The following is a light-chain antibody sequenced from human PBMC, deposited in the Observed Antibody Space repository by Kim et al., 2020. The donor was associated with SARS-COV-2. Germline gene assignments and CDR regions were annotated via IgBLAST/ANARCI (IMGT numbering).Light chain of an antibody. Sequence: SYELTQPPSVSVAPGKTARITCGGINIGSKSVHWYQQKPGQAPVLVIYYDSDRPSGIPERFSGSNSGNTATLTISRVEAGDEADYYCQVWDSSSDNYVFGTGNKGRVL. J-gene: IGLJ1*01. V-gene: IGLV3-21*04. CDR3: QVWDSSSDNYV. CDR1: NIGSKS. CDR2: YDS.